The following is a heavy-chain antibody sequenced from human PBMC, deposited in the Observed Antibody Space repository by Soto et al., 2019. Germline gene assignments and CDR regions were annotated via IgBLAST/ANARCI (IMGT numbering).Heavy chain of an antibody. CDR3: TRGGDAYKNGH. V-gene: IGHV4-59*01. Sequence: SETLSLTCTVSGGSISSYYWSWIRQPPGKGLEWIGYIYNSGSTNYNPALKSRVTISVDTSKNQFSLKLTSVNAADTAVYYCTRGGDAYKNGHWGQGSLVTGSS. D-gene: IGHD2-21*01. CDR2: IYNSGST. CDR1: GGSISSYY. J-gene: IGHJ4*02.